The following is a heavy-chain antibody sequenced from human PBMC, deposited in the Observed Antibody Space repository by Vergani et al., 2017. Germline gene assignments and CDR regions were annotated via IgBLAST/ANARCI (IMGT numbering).Heavy chain of an antibody. Sequence: QVQLQQSGPGLVKPSQTLSLTCAISGDSVSSNSAAWNWIRQSPSRGLEWLGRTYYRSKWYNDYAVSVKSRITINPDTCKNQFSLQLSSVTAADTAVYYCARGRYYYDSSGYYYFDYWGQGTLVTVSS. CDR1: GDSVSSNSAA. V-gene: IGHV6-1*01. CDR2: TYYRSKWYN. CDR3: ARGRYYYDSSGYYYFDY. D-gene: IGHD3-22*01. J-gene: IGHJ4*02.